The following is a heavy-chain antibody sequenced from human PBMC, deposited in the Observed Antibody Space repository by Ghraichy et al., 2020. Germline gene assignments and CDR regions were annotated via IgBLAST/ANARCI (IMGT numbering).Heavy chain of an antibody. J-gene: IGHJ4*02. D-gene: IGHD3-22*01. CDR1: GYTLNGYY. CDR2: IHPNSGGT. V-gene: IGHV1-2*02. Sequence: ASVKVSCKASGYTLNGYYMNWVRQAPGQGLEWMGWIHPNSGGTNYAQKFQGRVTMTRNTSISTVYMELRRLRFDDTAVYYCARERVKPTYYFDSSASDYWGQGTLVTVST. CDR3: ARERVKPTYYFDSSASDY.